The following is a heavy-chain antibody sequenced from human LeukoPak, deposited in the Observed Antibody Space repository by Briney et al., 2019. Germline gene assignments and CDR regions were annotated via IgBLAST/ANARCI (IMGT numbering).Heavy chain of an antibody. Sequence: PSETLSLTCTVSGGYISSYYWSWIRQPPGRGLEWIGEVNHGGTTNYNPSLKSRVIISADTSKNQFSLKLNSVTAADTAVYYCARVVYGNSSKDFDYWGQGTLVTVSS. CDR1: GGYISSYY. CDR3: ARVVYGNSSKDFDY. D-gene: IGHD4-23*01. V-gene: IGHV4-34*01. J-gene: IGHJ4*02. CDR2: VNHGGTT.